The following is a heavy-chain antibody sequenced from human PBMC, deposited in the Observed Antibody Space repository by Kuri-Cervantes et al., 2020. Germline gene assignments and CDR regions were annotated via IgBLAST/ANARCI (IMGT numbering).Heavy chain of an antibody. J-gene: IGHJ4*02. CDR1: GDSVSSNSAA. CDR2: TYYRSKWYN. Sequence: SQTLSLTCAISGDSVSSNSAAWNWIRQSPSRGLEWLGRTYYRSKWYNDYAVSVKSRITINPDTSKNQFSLQLNSVTPEDTAVYYCARGNWIAVAGTAILDYWGQGTLVTVSS. V-gene: IGHV6-1*01. CDR3: ARGNWIAVAGTAILDY. D-gene: IGHD6-19*01.